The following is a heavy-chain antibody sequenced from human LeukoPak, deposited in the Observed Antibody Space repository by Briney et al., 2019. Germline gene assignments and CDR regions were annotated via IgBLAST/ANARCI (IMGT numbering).Heavy chain of an antibody. CDR1: GVSISPYY. CDR3: ARHFTYYYDSSGYPRDAFDI. Sequence: SETLSLTCTVSGVSISPYYWSWIRQSPGKGLVWIGYIYYSGSTNYNPSLKSRVTISVDMSKNQFSLKLSSVTAADTALYYCARHFTYYYDSSGYPRDAFDIWGQGTMVTVSS. J-gene: IGHJ3*02. V-gene: IGHV4-59*08. D-gene: IGHD3-22*01. CDR2: IYYSGST.